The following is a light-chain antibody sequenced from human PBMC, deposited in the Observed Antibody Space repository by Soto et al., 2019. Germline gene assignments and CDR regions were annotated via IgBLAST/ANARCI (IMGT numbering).Light chain of an antibody. CDR1: SSDVGGQNY. V-gene: IGLV2-8*01. CDR3: SSHAGNNNYV. Sequence: QSALTQPPSASGSPGQSVAISCTETSSDVGGQNYVSWYQQHPGKAPKLIIYAVTTRPSGVPDRFSGSKSGNTASLTVSGLQTEDEADYYCSSHAGNNNYVFGTGTKVTVL. CDR2: AVT. J-gene: IGLJ1*01.